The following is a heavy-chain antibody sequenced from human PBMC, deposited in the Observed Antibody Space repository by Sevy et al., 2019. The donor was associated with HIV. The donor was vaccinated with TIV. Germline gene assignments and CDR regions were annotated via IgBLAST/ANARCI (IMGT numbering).Heavy chain of an antibody. J-gene: IGHJ3*02. CDR3: VHSIDSSGYGDAFDI. V-gene: IGHV3-64D*06. Sequence: GGSLRLSCSASGLTFSSYAMHWVRQAPGKGLEYVSAISSNGGSTYYADSVKGRFTISRDNSKNTLYLQMSSLRAEDTAVYYCVHSIDSSGYGDAFDIWGQGTMVTVSS. CDR1: GLTFSSYA. D-gene: IGHD3-22*01. CDR2: ISSNGGST.